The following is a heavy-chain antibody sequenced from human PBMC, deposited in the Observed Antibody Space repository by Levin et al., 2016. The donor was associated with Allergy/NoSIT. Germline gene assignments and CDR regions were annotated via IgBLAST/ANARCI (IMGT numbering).Heavy chain of an antibody. D-gene: IGHD4-17*01. Sequence: ASVKVSCKASGYTFTGYYMHWVRQAPGQGLEWMGWINPNSGGTNYAQKFQGRVTMTTDTSTSTAYMELRSLRSDDTAVYYCARDRGSPYGDRLYWYFDLWGRGTLVTVSS. J-gene: IGHJ2*01. CDR3: ARDRGSPYGDRLYWYFDL. V-gene: IGHV1-2*02. CDR2: INPNSGGT. CDR1: GYTFTGYY.